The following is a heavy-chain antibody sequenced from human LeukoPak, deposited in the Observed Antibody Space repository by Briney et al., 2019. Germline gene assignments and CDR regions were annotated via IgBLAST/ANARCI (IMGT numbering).Heavy chain of an antibody. CDR3: ARDVGGVFDY. V-gene: IGHV3-53*01. CDR2: IYSGGST. D-gene: IGHD3-16*01. J-gene: IGHJ4*02. Sequence: PGGSLSLSCAASGFTVSSNYMSWVRQAPGKGLEWGSVIYSGGSTYYADSVKGRFTISRDNSKNTLHLQMNSLRAEDTAVYYCARDVGGVFDYWGQGTLVTVSS. CDR1: GFTVSSNY.